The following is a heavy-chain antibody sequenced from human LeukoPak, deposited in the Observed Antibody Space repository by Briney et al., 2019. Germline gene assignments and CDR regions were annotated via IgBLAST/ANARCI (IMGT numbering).Heavy chain of an antibody. CDR1: GHTFTRYA. V-gene: IGHV1-18*01. D-gene: IGHD6-19*01. CDR2: INPFNGNT. CDR3: ARDYTSAEWLGFAFDV. Sequence: GASVKVSCKASGHTFTRYAISWVRQAPGQGLEWMGWINPFNGNTNDAERFQGRVIMTTDTSTRTAYMELRSLRSDDTAVYYCARDYTSAEWLGFAFDVWGQGTMISVSS. J-gene: IGHJ3*01.